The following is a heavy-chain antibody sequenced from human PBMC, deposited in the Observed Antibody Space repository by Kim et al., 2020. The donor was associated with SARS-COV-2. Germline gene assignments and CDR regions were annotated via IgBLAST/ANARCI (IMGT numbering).Heavy chain of an antibody. V-gene: IGHV3-49*04. CDR3: TRDWVNYGDYGNWFDP. Sequence: GGSLRLSCTASGFTFGDYAMSWVRQAPGKGLEWVGFIRSKAYGGTTEYAASVKGRFTISRDDSKSIAYLQMNSLKTEDTAVYYCTRDWVNYGDYGNWFDPWGQGTLVTVSS. CDR1: GFTFGDYA. CDR2: IRSKAYGGTT. J-gene: IGHJ5*02. D-gene: IGHD4-17*01.